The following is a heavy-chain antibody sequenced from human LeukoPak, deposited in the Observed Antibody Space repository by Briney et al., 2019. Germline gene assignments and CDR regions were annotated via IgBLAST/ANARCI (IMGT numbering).Heavy chain of an antibody. CDR1: GPSMGSICND. J-gene: IGHJ4*02. CDR2: IYYSGST. CDR3: ARQGSGNNLSPVNY. Sequence: PSETLSLTCPLAGPSMGSICNDCGWIRQPPGKGLEWIGTIYYSGSTYYNPSLKSRVTISVDTSKNQFSLKLSSVTAADTAVYYGARQGSGNNLSPVNYWGQGTLVTVSS. D-gene: IGHD5-18*01. V-gene: IGHV4-39*01.